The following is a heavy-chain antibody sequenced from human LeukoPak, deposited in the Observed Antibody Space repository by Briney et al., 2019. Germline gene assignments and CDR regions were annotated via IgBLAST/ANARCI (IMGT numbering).Heavy chain of an antibody. CDR2: IYYSGST. CDR3: ARENRGSYI. D-gene: IGHD1-26*01. Sequence: SETLPLTCTVSGGSISSYYWSWIRQPPGKGLEWIGYIYYSGSTNYNPSLKSRVTISVDTSKNQFSLKLSSVTAADTAVYYCARENRGSYIWGQGTLVTVSS. J-gene: IGHJ4*02. CDR1: GGSISSYY. V-gene: IGHV4-59*01.